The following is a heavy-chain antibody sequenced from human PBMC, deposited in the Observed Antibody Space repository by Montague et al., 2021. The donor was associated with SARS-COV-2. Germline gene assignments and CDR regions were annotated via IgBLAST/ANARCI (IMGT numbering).Heavy chain of an antibody. CDR1: GGSFSTYS. J-gene: IGHJ6*03. Sequence: SETLSLTCAVHGGSFSTYSWNWIRQPPGKGLEWIGEIHHGGSTNYNPSLKSRVTISADTSKNQFSLKLTSVAAAETAVYYCARLGDGVVPSPILGVGPYYSSYYVDDWGQGTTVTVSS. D-gene: IGHD3-10*01. CDR2: IHHGGST. CDR3: ARLGDGVVPSPILGVGPYYSSYYVDD. V-gene: IGHV4-34*01.